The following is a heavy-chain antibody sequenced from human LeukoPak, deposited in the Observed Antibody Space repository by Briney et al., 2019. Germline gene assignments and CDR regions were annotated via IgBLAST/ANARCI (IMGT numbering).Heavy chain of an antibody. J-gene: IGHJ4*02. CDR1: GGSFSGYY. V-gene: IGHV4-34*01. Sequence: SETLSLTCAVYGGSFSGYYWSWIRQPPGKGLEWIGEINHSGSTNYNPSLKSRCTISVDTSKNQFSLKLSSVTAADTAVYYCASSEYYDILTGSGSPPCFDYWGQGTLVTVSS. CDR2: INHSGST. CDR3: ASSEYYDILTGSGSPPCFDY. D-gene: IGHD3-9*01.